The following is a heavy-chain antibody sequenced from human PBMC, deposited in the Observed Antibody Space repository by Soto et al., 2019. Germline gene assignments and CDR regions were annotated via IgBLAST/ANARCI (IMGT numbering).Heavy chain of an antibody. Sequence: QVQLQESGPGLVKPSDTLSLTCAVSGYSISSSNWWGWIRQPPGKGLEWIGYIYYSGSTYYNASLKSRVTMSVDTSKNQFSLNLSSATAVDTAVYYCSRTIQDYGIDVWGQGTTVTVSS. CDR3: SRTIQDYGIDV. CDR1: GYSISSSNW. J-gene: IGHJ6*02. CDR2: IYYSGST. V-gene: IGHV4-28*01.